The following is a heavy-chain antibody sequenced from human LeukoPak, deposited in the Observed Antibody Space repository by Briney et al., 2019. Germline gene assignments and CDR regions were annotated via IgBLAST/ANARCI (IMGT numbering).Heavy chain of an antibody. CDR2: IYYSGST. CDR3: ARLFPSYDYVWGRYRINAFDI. Sequence: PSETLSLTCTVSGDSISSYYWSWIRQPPGKGLEWIGYIYYSGSTNYNPSLKSRVTLPVDTSKNQYALKLSSVTAADTAVYYCARLFPSYDYVWGRYRINAFDIWGQGTMVTVSS. V-gene: IGHV4-59*08. CDR1: GDSISSYY. J-gene: IGHJ3*02. D-gene: IGHD3-16*02.